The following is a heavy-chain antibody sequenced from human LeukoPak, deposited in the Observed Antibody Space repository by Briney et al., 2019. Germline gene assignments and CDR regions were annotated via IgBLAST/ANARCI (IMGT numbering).Heavy chain of an antibody. CDR1: GDSISSSTYY. Sequence: PSETLSLTCTVSGDSISSSTYYWGWIRQPPGKGLEWIGTVYYSGSTYYNPSLESRVTISVDTSKNQFSLKLSSVTAADTAVYYCARLYSTGPFDYWGQGTLVTVSS. D-gene: IGHD6-25*01. CDR2: VYYSGST. CDR3: ARLYSTGPFDY. J-gene: IGHJ4*02. V-gene: IGHV4-39*07.